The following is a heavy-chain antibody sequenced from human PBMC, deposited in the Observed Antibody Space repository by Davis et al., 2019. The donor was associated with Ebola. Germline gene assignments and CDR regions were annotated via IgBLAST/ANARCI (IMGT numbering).Heavy chain of an antibody. CDR2: IYDSGST. D-gene: IGHD3-3*01. V-gene: IGHV4-4*07. CDR1: GGSIHNYY. Sequence: SETLSLTCTVSGGSIHNYYWSWIRQPAGKGLDWIGRIYDSGSTTYNPSLKSRITMSLDTSKNQFSLKLSSVTAADTAVYYCARDDFCSLWGQGTLVTVSS. J-gene: IGHJ4*02. CDR3: ARDDFCSL.